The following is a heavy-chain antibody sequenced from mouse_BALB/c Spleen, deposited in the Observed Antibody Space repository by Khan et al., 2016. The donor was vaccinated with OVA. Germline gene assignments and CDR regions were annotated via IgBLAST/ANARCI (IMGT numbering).Heavy chain of an antibody. V-gene: IGHV3-2*02. CDR2: ISYSGST. J-gene: IGHJ2*01. Sequence: EVKLLESGPGLVKPSQSLSLTCTVTGYSITSGYGWNWIRQFPGNKLEWMGYISYSGSTNYNPSLKSRISITRDTSKNQFFLQLNSVTTEDTATYYCARTARIKNWGKGTTLTVSS. CDR3: ARTARIKN. CDR1: GYSITSGYG. D-gene: IGHD1-2*01.